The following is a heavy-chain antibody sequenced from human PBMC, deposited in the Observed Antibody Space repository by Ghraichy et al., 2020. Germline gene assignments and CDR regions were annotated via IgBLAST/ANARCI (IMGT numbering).Heavy chain of an antibody. D-gene: IGHD3-3*01. V-gene: IGHV4-59*08. Sequence: SETLSLTCTVSGGSITNYYWSWIRQPPGKGLEWIGYIYYSGTTNYNPPLKSRVTLSVDTSTNRFSLKLRSVTAADTAVYYCARHQDFGVVIPYYFDSWGQGALVTVSS. CDR2: IYYSGTT. CDR3: ARHQDFGVVIPYYFDS. J-gene: IGHJ4*02. CDR1: GGSITNYY.